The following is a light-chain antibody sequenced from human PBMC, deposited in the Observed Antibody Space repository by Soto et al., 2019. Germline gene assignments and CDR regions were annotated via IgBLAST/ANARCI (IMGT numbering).Light chain of an antibody. CDR3: HQRQSWPRT. V-gene: IGKV3-11*01. CDR1: QSVGSR. Sequence: EIVLTQSPATLSSSPGETATLSCRASQSVGSRLAWYQHKPGQAPRLLIYYMSKRATGIPARFSGSGSGTDFTLTIISLAPDDFSLYYCHQRQSWPRTFGQGTKVEIK. CDR2: YMS. J-gene: IGKJ1*01.